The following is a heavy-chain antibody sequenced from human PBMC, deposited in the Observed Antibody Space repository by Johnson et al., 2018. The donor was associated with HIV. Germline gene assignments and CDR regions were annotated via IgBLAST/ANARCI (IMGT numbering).Heavy chain of an antibody. D-gene: IGHD7-27*01. V-gene: IGHV3-30*02. CDR3: AKDPERSGAGDWAFDI. J-gene: IGHJ3*02. Sequence: QVQLVESGGGVVQPGGSLRLSCAASGFTFSSYGMHWVRQAPGKGLEWVAFIRYDGSNKYYADSVQGRFTLSRDNSKNTLYLQMNGLRAEDTAMYYCAKDPERSGAGDWAFDIWGQGTMVTVSS. CDR1: GFTFSSYG. CDR2: IRYDGSNK.